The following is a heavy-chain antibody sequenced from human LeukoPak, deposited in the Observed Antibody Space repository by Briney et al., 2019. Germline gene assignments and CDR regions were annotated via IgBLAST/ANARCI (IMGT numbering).Heavy chain of an antibody. D-gene: IGHD6-13*01. CDR2: INHSGST. V-gene: IGHV4-34*01. J-gene: IGHJ5*02. CDR3: ARGGSSSPWFDT. Sequence: SETLSLTCAVYGGSFSGYYWSWIRQPPGKGLEWIGEINHSGSTNYNPSLKSRVTISVDTSKNQFSLKLSSVTAADPAVYYCARGGSSSPWFDTWGPGNLVTVSS. CDR1: GGSFSGYY.